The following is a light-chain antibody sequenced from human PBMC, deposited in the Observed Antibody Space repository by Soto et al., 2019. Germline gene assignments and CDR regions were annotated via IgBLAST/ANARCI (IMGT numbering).Light chain of an antibody. V-gene: IGKV3-20*01. CDR3: QQYGSSPTWT. Sequence: EIVLTQSPGTLSLSPGERATLSCRASQSVSSSYLAWYQQKPGQAPRLLIYGASSRATGIPDRFSGSGSGTDFTLTIIRLEPEDVAVYYCQQYGSSPTWTFRQGTKLQIK. J-gene: IGKJ1*01. CDR2: GAS. CDR1: QSVSSSY.